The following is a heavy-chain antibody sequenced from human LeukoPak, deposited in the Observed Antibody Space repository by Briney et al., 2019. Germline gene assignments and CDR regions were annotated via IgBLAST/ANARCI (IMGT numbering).Heavy chain of an antibody. CDR1: GFTSSTYW. J-gene: IGHJ4*02. CDR2: INSYGSST. D-gene: IGHD3-22*01. Sequence: GGSLRLSCAASGFTSSTYWMHWVRQAPGKGLGWVSRINSYGSSTSYADSVKGRFTISRDNAKNTLYLQMNSLRAEDTAVYYCARDKEDSSGFPLGYWGQGTLVTVSS. V-gene: IGHV3-74*01. CDR3: ARDKEDSSGFPLGY.